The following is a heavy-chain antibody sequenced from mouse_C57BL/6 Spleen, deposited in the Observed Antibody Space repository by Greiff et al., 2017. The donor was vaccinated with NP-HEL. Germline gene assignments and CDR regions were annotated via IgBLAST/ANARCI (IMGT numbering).Heavy chain of an antibody. J-gene: IGHJ4*01. CDR1: GYSITSDY. CDR2: ISYSGST. V-gene: IGHV3-8*01. D-gene: IGHD4-1*01. Sequence: DVKLVESGPGLAKPSQTLSLTCSVTGYSITSDYWNWIRKFPGNKLEYMGYISYSGSTYYNPSLKSRISITRDTSKNQYYLQLNSVTTEDAATYYYARFTGKGAMDYWGQGTSVTVSS. CDR3: ARFTGKGAMDY.